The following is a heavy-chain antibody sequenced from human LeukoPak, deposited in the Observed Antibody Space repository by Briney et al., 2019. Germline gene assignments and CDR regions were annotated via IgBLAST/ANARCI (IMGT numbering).Heavy chain of an antibody. CDR3: ARDRKGMDV. Sequence: SETLSLTCVVSGGSISSSNWWSWVRQPPGKGLEWIGEIYHSGSTNYNPSLKSRVTMSVDTSKNQFSLKLSSVTAADTAMYYCARDRKGMDVWGQGTTVTVSS. CDR2: IYHSGST. J-gene: IGHJ6*02. D-gene: IGHD1-14*01. CDR1: GGSISSSNW. V-gene: IGHV4-4*02.